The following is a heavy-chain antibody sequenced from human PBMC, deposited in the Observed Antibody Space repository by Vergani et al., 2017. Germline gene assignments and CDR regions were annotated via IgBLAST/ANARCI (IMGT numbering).Heavy chain of an antibody. J-gene: IGHJ4*02. CDR3: ARSGPLMRGQYYYGSGSYYPFDY. Sequence: QVQLVQSGAEVKKPGASVKVSCKASGYTFTGYYMHWVRQAPGQGLEWMGWINPNSGGTNYAQKFQGRVTMTRDTSISTAYMELSRLRSGDTAVYYCARSGPLMRGQYYYGSGSYYPFDYWGQGTLVTVSS. D-gene: IGHD3-10*01. CDR2: INPNSGGT. V-gene: IGHV1-2*02. CDR1: GYTFTGYY.